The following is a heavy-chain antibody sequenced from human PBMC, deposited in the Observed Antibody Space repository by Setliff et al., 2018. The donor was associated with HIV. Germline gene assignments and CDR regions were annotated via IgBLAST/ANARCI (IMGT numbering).Heavy chain of an antibody. CDR1: GGSFSGYY. Sequence: SETLSFTCAVYGGSFSGYYWNWIRQPPGKGLEWIGEINYRGSTNYNPSLKSRVTISVDTSKNQFSLKLSSVTAADTAVYYCARVVGTRAVDYWGQGTLVTV. J-gene: IGHJ4*02. CDR2: INYRGST. D-gene: IGHD2-15*01. CDR3: ARVVGTRAVDY. V-gene: IGHV4-34*01.